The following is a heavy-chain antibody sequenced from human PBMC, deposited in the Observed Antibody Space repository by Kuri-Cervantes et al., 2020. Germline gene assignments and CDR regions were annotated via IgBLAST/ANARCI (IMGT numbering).Heavy chain of an antibody. V-gene: IGHV3-48*04. CDR2: ISSSSSTI. CDR3: ARDLVYSSGWYVYNWLDP. J-gene: IGHJ5*02. Sequence: GESLKISCAASGFTFSSYSMNWVRQAPGKGLEWVSYISSSSSTIYYADSVKGRFTISRDNAKNSLYLQMNSLRAEDTAVYYCARDLVYSSGWYVYNWLDPWGQGTLVTVSS. CDR1: GFTFSSYS. D-gene: IGHD6-19*01.